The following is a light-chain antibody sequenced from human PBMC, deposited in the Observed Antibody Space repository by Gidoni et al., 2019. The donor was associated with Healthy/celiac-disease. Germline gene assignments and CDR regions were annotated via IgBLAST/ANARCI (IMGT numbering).Light chain of an antibody. CDR2: DAS. V-gene: IGKV3-11*01. CDR1: QSVSSY. CDR3: QQPQGYT. Sequence: EIVLTQSPATLSLSPGERATLSCRASQSVSSYLAWYQQKPGQAPSLLIYDASNRATGIPARFSGSGSGTDFTLTISSLEPEDFAVYYCQQPQGYTFGQGTKLEIK. J-gene: IGKJ2*01.